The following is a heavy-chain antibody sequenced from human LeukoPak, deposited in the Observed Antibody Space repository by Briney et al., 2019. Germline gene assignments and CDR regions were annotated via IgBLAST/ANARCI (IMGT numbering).Heavy chain of an antibody. CDR1: GGPISSYY. CDR2: IYYSGST. D-gene: IGHD5-24*01. J-gene: IGHJ4*02. Sequence: SETLSLTCTVSGGPISSYYRSWIRQPPGKGLEWIGYIYYSGSTNYNPSLKSRVTISVDTSKNQFSLKLSSVTAADTAVYYCARATRWLQFGDWGQGTLVTVSS. CDR3: ARATRWLQFGD. V-gene: IGHV4-59*01.